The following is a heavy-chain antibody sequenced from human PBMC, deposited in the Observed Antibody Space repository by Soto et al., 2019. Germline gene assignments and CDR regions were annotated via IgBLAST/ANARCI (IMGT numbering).Heavy chain of an antibody. D-gene: IGHD3-22*01. J-gene: IGHJ4*02. V-gene: IGHV3-30*18. CDR2: ISYDGSNK. Sequence: QVQLVESGGGVVQPGRSLRLSCAASGFTFSSYGMHWVRQAPGKGLEWVAVISYDGSNKYYADSVKGRFTISRDNSKNTLYLQMNSLRDEDTAVYYCAKGAYYYDSSGYYPFDYWGQGTLVTVSS. CDR3: AKGAYYYDSSGYYPFDY. CDR1: GFTFSSYG.